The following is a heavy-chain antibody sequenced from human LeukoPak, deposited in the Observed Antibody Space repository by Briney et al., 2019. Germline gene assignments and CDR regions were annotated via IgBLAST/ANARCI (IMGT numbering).Heavy chain of an antibody. CDR1: GGSFTSYF. CDR3: AQMAPYSPAYSQH. V-gene: IGHV4-59*01. Sequence: SETLSLTCSVSGGSFTSYFWTWIRQPPGKGLEWIGYIYHNSGTTNYNPSLKSRVSISVDTSKTHFSLKLNSVTAADTAVYYCAQMAPYSPAYSQHWGQGTLVTVSS. D-gene: IGHD2-15*01. CDR2: IYHNSGTT. J-gene: IGHJ1*01.